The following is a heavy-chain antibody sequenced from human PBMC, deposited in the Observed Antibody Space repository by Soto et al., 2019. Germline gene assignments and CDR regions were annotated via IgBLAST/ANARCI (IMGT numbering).Heavy chain of an antibody. V-gene: IGHV3-48*02. J-gene: IGHJ6*02. CDR3: ARDNCISTSCDTYYYYYGMDV. Sequence: EVQLVESGGGLVQPGGSLRLSCAASGFTFSRYSMNWVRQAPGKGLEWVSYISSSSSTIYYTDSVKGRFTISRDNAKNSLYLQINSLRDEDTAVYYCARDNCISTSCDTYYYYYGMDVWGQGTTVTVSS. CDR1: GFTFSRYS. CDR2: ISSSSSTI. D-gene: IGHD2-2*01.